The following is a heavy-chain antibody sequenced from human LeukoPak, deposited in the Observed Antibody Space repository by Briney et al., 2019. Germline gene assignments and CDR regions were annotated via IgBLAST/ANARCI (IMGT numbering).Heavy chain of an antibody. V-gene: IGHV5-51*01. D-gene: IGHD2-15*01. J-gene: IGHJ5*02. CDR1: GYSFSSYW. CDR2: IYPGDSDT. CDR3: ARSSKAKTYNWFDP. Sequence: GESPKISCQGSGYSFSSYWIGWVRQMPGKGLEWMGIIYPGDSDTTYSPSFQDQVTFSADKSISTAYLQWSSLKASDTAIYYCARSSKAKTYNWFDPWGQGTLVTVSS.